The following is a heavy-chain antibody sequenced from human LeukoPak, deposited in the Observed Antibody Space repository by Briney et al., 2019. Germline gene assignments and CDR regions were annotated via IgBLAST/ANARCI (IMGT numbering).Heavy chain of an antibody. CDR1: GFTFSDYY. J-gene: IGHJ5*02. CDR3: VRAYHPGGWFDP. CDR2: INEDGSEI. Sequence: PGGSLRLSCAASGFTFSDYYMTWVRQAPGKGLEWVASINEDGSEIHYVDSVKGRFTISRDNAKDSLYLQMNSLTAEDTAMYYCVRAYHPGGWFDPWGQGTLVTVSS. D-gene: IGHD2-21*01. V-gene: IGHV3-7*04.